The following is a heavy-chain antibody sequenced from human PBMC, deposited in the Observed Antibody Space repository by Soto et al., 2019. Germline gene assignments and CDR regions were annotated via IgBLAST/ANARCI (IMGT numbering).Heavy chain of an antibody. D-gene: IGHD3-22*01. CDR3: AGDTDDYYAPSGYYVPKWLAP. CDR2: IIPIFNRA. V-gene: IGHV1-69*06. Sequence: QVQLVQSGAEVKKPGSSVKVYCKASGVSLSGHAINWVRQTPGQGLEWMGGIIPIFNRAHYVPRFQARLTMTADTSTNTTYMELTYLTSEDTAVYYCAGDTDDYYAPSGYYVPKWLAPWGQGTLVTVSS. CDR1: GVSLSGHA. J-gene: IGHJ5*02.